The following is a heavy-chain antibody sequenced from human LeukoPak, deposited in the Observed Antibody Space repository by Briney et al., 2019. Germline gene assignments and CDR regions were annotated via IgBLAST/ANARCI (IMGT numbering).Heavy chain of an antibody. CDR2: IIPIFGTA. Sequence: ASVKVSCKASGGTFSSYAISWVRQAPGQGLEWMGGIIPIFGTANYAQKFQGRVTITADESTSTAYMELSSLRSEDTAVYYRATCYYYDSSGYYGLFDYWGQGTLVTVSS. J-gene: IGHJ4*02. D-gene: IGHD3-22*01. V-gene: IGHV1-69*13. CDR1: GGTFSSYA. CDR3: ATCYYYDSSGYYGLFDY.